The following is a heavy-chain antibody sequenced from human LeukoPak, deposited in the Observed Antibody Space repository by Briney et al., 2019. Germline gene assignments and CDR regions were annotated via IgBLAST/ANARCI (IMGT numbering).Heavy chain of an antibody. CDR1: GFIFNNYA. CDR3: ARDKQWLLDY. V-gene: IGHV3-9*01. Sequence: GGSLRLSCAGSGFIFNNYAMHWVRQPPGKGLEWVSGISWNSGSIDYADSVKGRFTISRDNSKNTLYLQMNSLRAVDTAVYYCARDKQWLLDYWGQGTLVTVSS. D-gene: IGHD6-19*01. J-gene: IGHJ4*02. CDR2: ISWNSGSI.